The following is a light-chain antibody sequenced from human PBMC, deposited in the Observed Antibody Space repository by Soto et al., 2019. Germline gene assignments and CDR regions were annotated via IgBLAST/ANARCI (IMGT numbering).Light chain of an antibody. Sequence: DIQLTQSPSFLSASVGDRVTVSCRASQDISTSLAWFQQKAGKVPQLLVYPASTLQDGVPSRFSGSGSGTYCTLTINNRQAEDFATYYCQHLRTYPFSFGQGTKLDIK. CDR1: QDISTS. V-gene: IGKV1-9*01. CDR2: PAS. J-gene: IGKJ2*03. CDR3: QHLRTYPFS.